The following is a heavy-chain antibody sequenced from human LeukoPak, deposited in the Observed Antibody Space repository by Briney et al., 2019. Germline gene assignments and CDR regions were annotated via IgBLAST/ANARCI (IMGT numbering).Heavy chain of an antibody. J-gene: IGHJ4*02. Sequence: PGGSLRLSCAASGFTFSSYWVTWVRQAPGKGLEWVANIKQDGSEKYYVDSVKGRFTISRDNAKNSLYLQMNSLRAEDTAVYYCARDKWTPGYWGQGTLVTVSS. CDR2: IKQDGSEK. CDR3: ARDKWTPGY. D-gene: IGHD1-26*01. V-gene: IGHV3-7*01. CDR1: GFTFSSYW.